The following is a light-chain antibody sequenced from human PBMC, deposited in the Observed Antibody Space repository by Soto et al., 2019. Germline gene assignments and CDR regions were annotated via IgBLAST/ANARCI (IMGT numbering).Light chain of an antibody. CDR1: SSNIGAGYD. V-gene: IGLV1-40*01. CDR2: GNS. Sequence: QSVLTQPPSVSGAPGQRVTISCTGSSSNIGAGYDVHWYQQLLGTAPKLLIYGNSNRPSGVPDRFSGSKSGTSASLAITGLQAEDEADYYCQSYDSSLSGWVLGGGTKVTVL. CDR3: QSYDSSLSGWV. J-gene: IGLJ3*02.